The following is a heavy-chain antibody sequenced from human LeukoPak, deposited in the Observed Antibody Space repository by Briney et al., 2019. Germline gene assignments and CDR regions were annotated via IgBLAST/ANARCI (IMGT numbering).Heavy chain of an antibody. D-gene: IGHD2-2*01. CDR1: GFTFSSYE. Sequence: GGSLRLSCAASGFTFSSYEMNWVRQAPGKGLEWVSYISSSGSTIYYADSVKGRFTISRDNAKNSLYLQMDSLRAEDTAVYYCASSQVGYFDYWGQGTLVTVSS. J-gene: IGHJ4*02. V-gene: IGHV3-48*03. CDR3: ASSQVGYFDY. CDR2: ISSSGSTI.